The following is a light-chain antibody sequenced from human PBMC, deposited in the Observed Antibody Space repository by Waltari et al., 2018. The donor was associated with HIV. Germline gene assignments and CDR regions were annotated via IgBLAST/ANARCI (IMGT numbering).Light chain of an antibody. CDR3: AAWDDTLTVV. CDR2: RNN. J-gene: IGLJ2*01. Sequence: SVLTQPPSASGTPGQSVTIPCSGTRSNLRPNSVSWYQQFPGTAPKLLIYRNNKRPSGVPDRFSGSKSGTSASLAISGLRSDDEADYYCAAWDDTLTVVFGGGTKLTVL. V-gene: IGLV1-47*01. CDR1: RSNLRPNS.